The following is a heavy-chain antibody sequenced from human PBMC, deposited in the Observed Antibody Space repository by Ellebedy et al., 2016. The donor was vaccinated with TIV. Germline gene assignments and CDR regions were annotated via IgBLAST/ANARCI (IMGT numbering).Heavy chain of an antibody. CDR2: MNCDTGNT. CDR1: GYTFSTFD. Sequence: AASVKVSCKASGYTFSTFDIIWVRQSTGQGLEWMGWMNCDTGNTGYAQKFRGRITMTRNTSITTAYMELSSLSSEDTALYYCPRVRRMNWFDPWGQGTLVTVSS. V-gene: IGHV1-8*02. CDR3: PRVRRMNWFDP. J-gene: IGHJ5*02. D-gene: IGHD1-1*01.